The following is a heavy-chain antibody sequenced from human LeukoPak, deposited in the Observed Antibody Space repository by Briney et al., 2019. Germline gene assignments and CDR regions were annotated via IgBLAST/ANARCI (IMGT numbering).Heavy chain of an antibody. D-gene: IGHD2-21*02. CDR2: ISSSGSYI. CDR3: ARQVYCGGDCYYSTPVDY. Sequence: GGSLRLSCAASGFTFSSYSMNWVRQAPGKGLEWVSSISSSGSYIYYADSVKGRFTISRDNAKNSLYLQMNSLRAEDTAVYHCARQVYCGGDCYYSTPVDYWGQGTLVTVSS. J-gene: IGHJ4*02. V-gene: IGHV3-21*01. CDR1: GFTFSSYS.